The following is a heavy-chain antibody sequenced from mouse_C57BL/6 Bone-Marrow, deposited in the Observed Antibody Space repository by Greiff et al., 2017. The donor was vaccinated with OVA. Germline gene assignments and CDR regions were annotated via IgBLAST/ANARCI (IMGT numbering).Heavy chain of an antibody. CDR2: INYDGSST. CDR3: AREKTGYYAMDY. Sequence: EVKLVESEGGLVQPGSSMKLSCTASGFTFSDYYMAWVRQVPEKGLEWVANINYDGSSTYYLDSLKSRFIISRDNAKNILYLQMSSLKSEDTATYYCAREKTGYYAMDYWGQGTSVTVSS. CDR1: GFTFSDYY. V-gene: IGHV5-16*01. D-gene: IGHD4-1*01. J-gene: IGHJ4*01.